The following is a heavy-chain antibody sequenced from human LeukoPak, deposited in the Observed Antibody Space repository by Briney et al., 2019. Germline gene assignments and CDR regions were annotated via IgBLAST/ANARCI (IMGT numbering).Heavy chain of an antibody. CDR1: GGSISSYY. J-gene: IGHJ4*02. V-gene: IGHV4-59*01. CDR2: IYDSGST. CDR3: ARGEVGATTPLDS. D-gene: IGHD1-26*01. Sequence: PSETLSLTCTVSGGSISSYYWSWIRQPPGKGQEWIGCIYDSGSTKNNPSLKSRVTISVDTSKKQLSLKLSSVTAADTAVYYCARGEVGATTPLDSWGQGTLVTVSS.